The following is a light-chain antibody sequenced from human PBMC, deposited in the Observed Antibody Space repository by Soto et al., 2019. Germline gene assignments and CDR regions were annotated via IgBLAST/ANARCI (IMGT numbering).Light chain of an antibody. Sequence: EIVMTQSPATLSVSPGERATLHCRASQSVSSNLAWYQQKPGQAPRLLIYGVSTGATGIPDRFSGSGSGTDFTLTISRLEPEDFAVYFCQVYGSSSKTFGQGTKVDI. V-gene: IGKV3-20*01. CDR1: QSVSSN. CDR2: GVS. J-gene: IGKJ1*01. CDR3: QVYGSSSKT.